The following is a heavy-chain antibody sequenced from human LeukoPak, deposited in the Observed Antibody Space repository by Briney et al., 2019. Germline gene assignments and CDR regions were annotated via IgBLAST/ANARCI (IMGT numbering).Heavy chain of an antibody. CDR2: IKLDGSEK. J-gene: IGHJ4*02. CDR1: GFTLGKYW. CDR3: ARDQYDTWSRRGNFDS. D-gene: IGHD3-3*01. V-gene: IGHV3-7*03. Sequence: PGGSLRLSCVASGFTLGKYWMSWVRQAPGEGLEWVANIKLDGSEKNYVDSVKGRFTISRDNTKNSLYLQMNSLRAEDTAVFYCARDQYDTWSRRGNFDSWGQGTLVTVSS.